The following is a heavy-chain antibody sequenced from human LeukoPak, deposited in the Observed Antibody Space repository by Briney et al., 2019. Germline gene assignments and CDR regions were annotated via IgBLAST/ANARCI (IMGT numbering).Heavy chain of an antibody. J-gene: IGHJ4*02. V-gene: IGHV3-48*02. CDR1: GFTFTNYG. CDR2: ISFTSSTV. D-gene: IGHD5-24*01. Sequence: GGSLRLSCAASGFTFTNYGMTWVRQAPGKGLEWVSYISFTSSTVYYADSVKGRFTVSRDNVRSSLYLHMDNLRDEDTAIFYCARVGDGHSVNYLDSWGQGTLVTVSS. CDR3: ARVGDGHSVNYLDS.